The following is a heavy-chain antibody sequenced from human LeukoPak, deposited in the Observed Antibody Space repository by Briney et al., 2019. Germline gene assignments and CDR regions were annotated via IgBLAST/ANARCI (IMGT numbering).Heavy chain of an antibody. D-gene: IGHD6-6*01. V-gene: IGHV3-23*01. CDR3: AKDLEAYSSSSAIDY. CDR2: ISGSGGST. CDR1: GFTFSSYA. Sequence: GGSLRLSCAASGFTFSSYAMSWVRQAPGKGLEWVSAISGSGGSTYYADSVKGRFTISRDNSKNTLYLQMNSLRAEDTAVYYCAKDLEAYSSSSAIDYWGQGTLGTVSS. J-gene: IGHJ4*02.